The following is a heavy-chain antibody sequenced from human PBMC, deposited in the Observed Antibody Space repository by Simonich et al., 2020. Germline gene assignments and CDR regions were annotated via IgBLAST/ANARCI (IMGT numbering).Heavy chain of an antibody. J-gene: IGHJ4*02. D-gene: IGHD3-10*01. CDR2: NIPFLGLE. V-gene: IGHV1-69*09. CDR1: GGTFSSYA. Sequence: QVQLVQSGAEVKKPGSSVKVSCKASGGTFSSYAISWVRQAPGKGLEWVGGNIPFLGLENYAQKVQGRVTINADKSTSTAYMELSSLRSEDTAVYYCARTNTMRELDTMVRGVDYFDYWGQGTLVTVSS. CDR3: ARTNTMRELDTMVRGVDYFDY.